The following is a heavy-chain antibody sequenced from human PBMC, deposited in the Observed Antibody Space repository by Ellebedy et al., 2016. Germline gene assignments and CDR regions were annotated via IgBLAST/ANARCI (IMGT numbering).Heavy chain of an antibody. D-gene: IGHD3-16*01. Sequence: GGSLRLSXAASGFTFTNSGLHWVRQAPGKGLEWVAVISYDGSEQLYADSVKGRFTISRDNAKNTLFLQMNNLRAEDTAVYYCARVGDMAGKLYGPLDHWGQGTQVTVPS. J-gene: IGHJ4*02. CDR2: ISYDGSEQ. V-gene: IGHV3-30*03. CDR3: ARVGDMAGKLYGPLDH. CDR1: GFTFTNSG.